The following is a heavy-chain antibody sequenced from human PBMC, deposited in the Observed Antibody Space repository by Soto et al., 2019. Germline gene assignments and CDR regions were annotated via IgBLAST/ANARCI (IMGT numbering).Heavy chain of an antibody. J-gene: IGHJ6*02. CDR1: GFTFSSHV. CDR3: ARGPRAPPPHDYGMDV. V-gene: IGHV3-23*01. CDR2: ISGGGGTT. Sequence: LRLSCAASGFTFSSHVMNWVRQAPGKGLEWVAAISGGGGTTYYGDSVEGRFTMSRDNSKNTLYLQMNSLRAEDTAIYYCARGPRAPPPHDYGMDVWGQGTTVTVSS.